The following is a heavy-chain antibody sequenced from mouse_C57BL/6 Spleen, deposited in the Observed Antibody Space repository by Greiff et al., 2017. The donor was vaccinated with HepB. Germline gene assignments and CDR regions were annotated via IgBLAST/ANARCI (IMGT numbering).Heavy chain of an antibody. J-gene: IGHJ2*01. CDR2: IDPETGGT. Sequence: VKLMESGAELVRPGASVTLSCKASGYTFTDYEMHWVKQTPVHGLEWIGAIDPETGGTAYNQKFKGKAILTADKSSSTAYMELRSLTSEDSAVYYCTRVVTGTDYWGQGTTLTVSS. D-gene: IGHD4-1*01. CDR3: TRVVTGTDY. CDR1: GYTFTDYE. V-gene: IGHV1-15*01.